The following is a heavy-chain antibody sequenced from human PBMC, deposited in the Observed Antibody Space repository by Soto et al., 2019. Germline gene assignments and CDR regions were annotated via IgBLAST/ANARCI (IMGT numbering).Heavy chain of an antibody. CDR2: VIPTFGTT. J-gene: IGHJ6*02. CDR3: ARCLRSCKHIYGMDV. D-gene: IGHD3-3*01. V-gene: IGHV1-69*06. CDR1: GGTFSIYV. Sequence: SVKVSGKAAGGTFSIYVISCVLQSPVQGLDWMGGVIPTFGTTKNAQDFQGRVTVTADNSKNTLYLQMNSLRAEDTAVYYCARCLRSCKHIYGMDVWGQGTTVTVSS.